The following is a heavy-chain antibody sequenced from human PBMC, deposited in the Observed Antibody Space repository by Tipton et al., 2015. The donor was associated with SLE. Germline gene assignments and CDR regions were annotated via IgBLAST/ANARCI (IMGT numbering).Heavy chain of an antibody. J-gene: IGHJ4*02. Sequence: LRLSCAVYNESLSGYYWSWVRQPPGKGLEWIGEINQSGSTNYSPSLKSRVTISVDTSKNQFSLMVSSVTAADTAVYYCVVCSPSSCAYFDYWGQGRLVTVSS. D-gene: IGHD2-2*01. V-gene: IGHV4-34*01. CDR1: NESLSGYY. CDR2: INQSGST. CDR3: VVCSPSSCAYFDY.